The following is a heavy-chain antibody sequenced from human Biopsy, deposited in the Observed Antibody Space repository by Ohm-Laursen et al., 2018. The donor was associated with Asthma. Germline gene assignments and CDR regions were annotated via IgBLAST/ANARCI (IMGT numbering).Heavy chain of an antibody. V-gene: IGHV3-11*04. J-gene: IGHJ4*02. CDR3: ARFVQAEEGVF. CDR1: GFSFSDYY. D-gene: IGHD3-10*02. Sequence: SLRLSCAASGFSFSDYYRTWMRQAPGKGLEWVSSISSSGSTKYPAESVQGRFTISRDNAQKSLFLQMNSLRAEDTAVYLCARFVQAEEGVFWGQGTRVTVSP. CDR2: ISSSGSTK.